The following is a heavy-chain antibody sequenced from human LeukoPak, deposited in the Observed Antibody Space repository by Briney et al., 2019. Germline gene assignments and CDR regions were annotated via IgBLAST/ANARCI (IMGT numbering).Heavy chain of an antibody. CDR3: ARDVIAAAGTRIDY. J-gene: IGHJ4*02. Sequence: GGSLRLSCAASGFSFSSYSMNWVRQAPGKGLEWVSSISSSNTYIYYADSVKGRFTISRDNAKNSLYLQMNSLRAEDTAVYYCARDVIAAAGTRIDYWGQGTLVTVSS. CDR2: ISSSNTYI. V-gene: IGHV3-21*01. D-gene: IGHD6-13*01. CDR1: GFSFSSYS.